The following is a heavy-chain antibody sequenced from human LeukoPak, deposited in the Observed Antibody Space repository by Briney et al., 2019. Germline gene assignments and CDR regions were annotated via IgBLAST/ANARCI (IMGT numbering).Heavy chain of an antibody. CDR1: GGSISSKSYH. CDR3: ARLSVRGAWVDY. CDR2: ISYSGRT. V-gene: IGHV4-39*01. Sequence: SETLSLTCTVSGGSISSKSYHWGWIRQPPGKGLEWIGTISYSGRTYYNPPLQSRVTISEDSSKNQFSLNLSSVTAADTAVYYCARLSVRGAWVDYWGQGTLVTVSS. J-gene: IGHJ4*02. D-gene: IGHD3-10*01.